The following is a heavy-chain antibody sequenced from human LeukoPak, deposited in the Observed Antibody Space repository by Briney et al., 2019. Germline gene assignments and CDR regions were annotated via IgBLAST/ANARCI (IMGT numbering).Heavy chain of an antibody. Sequence: GGSLRISCETSGFSFRSYGMNWVRQAPGQGLEWVAFIRNDGSDKYYADSVGGRFTISRDNSKKSLHLHMNRLRVEDTGVYYCAKDLEAGTSGYSLDYWGQGTLVSVSS. CDR3: AKDLEAGTSGYSLDY. D-gene: IGHD3-22*01. V-gene: IGHV3-30*02. J-gene: IGHJ4*02. CDR1: GFSFRSYG. CDR2: IRNDGSDK.